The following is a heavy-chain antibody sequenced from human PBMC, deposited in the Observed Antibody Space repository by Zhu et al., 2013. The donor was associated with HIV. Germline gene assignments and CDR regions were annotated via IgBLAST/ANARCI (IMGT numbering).Heavy chain of an antibody. V-gene: IGHV3-33*08. CDR3: ARRTGSSIVAACLDY. Sequence: VQLVESGGGLVQPGGSLRLSCAASGFTFSSYSMNWVRQAPGKGLEWVALLWYDGSNEHYAASVKGRFTISRDNSKNTLYLQMNSLRVDDTAVYYCARRTGSSIVAACLDYWGQGTLVTVSS. CDR1: GFTFSSYS. D-gene: IGHD6-13*01. J-gene: IGHJ4*02. CDR2: LWYDGSNE.